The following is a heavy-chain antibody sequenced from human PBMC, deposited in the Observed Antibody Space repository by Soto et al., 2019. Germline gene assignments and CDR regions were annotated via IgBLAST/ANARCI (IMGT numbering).Heavy chain of an antibody. D-gene: IGHD1-1*01. CDR2: INNDGSSR. J-gene: IGHJ4*02. CDR3: AIDAGDATPIDS. CDR1: GFTFSSYW. Sequence: GGSLRLSCAASGFTFSSYWIHWVRQAPGRGPVWVSRINNDGSSRMYADSVKGRFTISRDNAKNTLYLQMNSLRAEDTAVYYCAIDAGDATPIDSWGQGTLVTGS. V-gene: IGHV3-74*03.